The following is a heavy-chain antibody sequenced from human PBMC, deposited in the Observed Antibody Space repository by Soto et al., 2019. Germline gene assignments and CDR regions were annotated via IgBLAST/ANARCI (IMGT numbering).Heavy chain of an antibody. CDR3: AKEVFQHHYYYGMDV. V-gene: IGHV3-30*18. CDR1: GFTFSSYG. J-gene: IGHJ6*02. D-gene: IGHD2-8*01. CDR2: ISYDGSNK. Sequence: GGSLRLSCAASGFTFSSYGMHWVRQAPGKGLEWVAVISYDGSNKYYADSVKGRFTISRDNSKNTLYLQMNSLRAEDPAVYWCAKEVFQHHYYYGMDVWGQGTTVTVSS.